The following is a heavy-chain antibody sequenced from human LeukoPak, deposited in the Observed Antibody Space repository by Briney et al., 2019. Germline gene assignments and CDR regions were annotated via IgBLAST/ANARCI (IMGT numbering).Heavy chain of an antibody. CDR3: ARDGGPRALYGMDV. D-gene: IGHD3-16*01. CDR2: IYHSGTT. CDR1: GGSISSSNW. Sequence: SETLSLTCAVSGGSISSSNWWSWVRQPPGKGLEWIGEIYHSGTTNFNPSLKSRVTISVDKSKNQFSLKLSSVTAADTAVYYCARDGGPRALYGMDVWGQGTTVTVSS. V-gene: IGHV4-4*02. J-gene: IGHJ6*02.